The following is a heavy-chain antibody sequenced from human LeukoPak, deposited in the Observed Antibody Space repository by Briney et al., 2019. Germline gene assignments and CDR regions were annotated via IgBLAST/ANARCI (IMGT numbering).Heavy chain of an antibody. V-gene: IGHV3-15*01. CDR3: TTDTPQDSSGYYYTVGS. J-gene: IGHJ5*01. D-gene: IGHD3-22*01. CDR1: GFTFSNAW. CDR2: IKSKTDGGTT. Sequence: GGSLRLSCAASGFTFSNAWMSWVRQAPGKGLEWVGRIKSKTDGGTTDYAAPVKGRFTISRDDSKNTLYLQMNSLKTEDTAVYYCTTDTPQDSSGYYYTVGSSGHGTLVTVSS.